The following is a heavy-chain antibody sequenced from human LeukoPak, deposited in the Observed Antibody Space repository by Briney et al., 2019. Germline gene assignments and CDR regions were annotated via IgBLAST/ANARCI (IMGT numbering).Heavy chain of an antibody. D-gene: IGHD6-6*01. Sequence: PSETLSLTCAVYGGSFSGYYWSWIRQPPGKGLGWIGEINHSGSTNYNPSLKSRVTISVDTSKNQFSLKLSSVTAADTAVYYCASIAARPSSIDVWGQGTMVTVSS. J-gene: IGHJ3*01. CDR1: GGSFSGYY. V-gene: IGHV4-34*01. CDR2: INHSGST. CDR3: ASIAARPSSIDV.